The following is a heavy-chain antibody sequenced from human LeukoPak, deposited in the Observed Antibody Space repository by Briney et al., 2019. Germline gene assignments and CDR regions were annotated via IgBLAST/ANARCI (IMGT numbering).Heavy chain of an antibody. CDR3: ARHWIAAAGPAFDI. D-gene: IGHD6-13*01. V-gene: IGHV4-59*08. CDR1: GGSISSYY. CDR2: IYYSGGT. J-gene: IGHJ3*02. Sequence: SETLSLTCTVSGGSISSYYWSWIRQPPGKGLEWIGYIYYSGGTNYNPSLKGRVTISVDTSKNQFSLKLSSVTAADTAVYYCARHWIAAAGPAFDIWGQGTMVTVSS.